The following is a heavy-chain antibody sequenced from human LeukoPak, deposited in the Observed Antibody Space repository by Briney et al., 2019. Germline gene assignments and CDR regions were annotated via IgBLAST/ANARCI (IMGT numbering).Heavy chain of an antibody. J-gene: IGHJ6*02. V-gene: IGHV1-58*02. CDR2: IVVGSGNT. CDR3: AALQLERRYYGMDV. D-gene: IGHD1-1*01. CDR1: GFTFTSSA. Sequence: VASVKVSCKASGFTFTSSAMQWVRQARGQRLEWIGWIVVGSGNTNYAQKFQERVTITRDMSTSTAYMELSSLRSEDTAVYYCAALQLERRYYGMDVWGQGTTVTVSS.